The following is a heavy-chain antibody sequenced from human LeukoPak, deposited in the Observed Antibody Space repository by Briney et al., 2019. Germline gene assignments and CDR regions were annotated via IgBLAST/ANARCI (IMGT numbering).Heavy chain of an antibody. CDR2: IYYSGST. CDR3: ARGGGYMYV. J-gene: IGHJ6*01. Sequence: SEPLSLPCTVSGRSFRRYYWSWIRQPPGKGLEWIGYIYYSGSTNYNPSLKSLVTISVDTSKNQFSLKLSSVTAADTAVYYCARGGGYMYVWGQGSTVTDCS. CDR1: GRSFRRYY. D-gene: IGHD3-10*01. V-gene: IGHV4-59*01.